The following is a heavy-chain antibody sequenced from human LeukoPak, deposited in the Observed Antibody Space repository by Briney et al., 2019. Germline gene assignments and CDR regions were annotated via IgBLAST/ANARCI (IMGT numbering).Heavy chain of an antibody. CDR2: IKQDGGEK. V-gene: IGHV3-7*05. D-gene: IGHD3-3*01. Sequence: GGSLRLSCAASGFSFSRYWMSWVRRAPGKGLEWVANIKQDGGEKYYGDSVEGRFTISRVNAKNSLSLQMNSLRAEDTAVYFCAREGGFAIFGAADSWGQGTLVTVSS. CDR1: GFSFSRYW. CDR3: AREGGFAIFGAADS. J-gene: IGHJ4*02.